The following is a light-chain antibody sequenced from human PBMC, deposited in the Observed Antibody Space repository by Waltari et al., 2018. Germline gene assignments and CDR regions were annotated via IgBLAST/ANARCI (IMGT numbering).Light chain of an antibody. V-gene: IGLV2-8*01. CDR1: SSHIGAYMY. J-gene: IGLJ2*01. CDR2: EVD. Sequence: QSALPQPPSASGSPGPTVIISCPGTSSHIGAYMYVSWYQQIPGRAPVLIIYEVDRRPPGFPDRFSGSKSGNTASLTVSGLQTEDEGDYYCSSYAGSNKLIFGGVTKLTVL. CDR3: SSYAGSNKLI.